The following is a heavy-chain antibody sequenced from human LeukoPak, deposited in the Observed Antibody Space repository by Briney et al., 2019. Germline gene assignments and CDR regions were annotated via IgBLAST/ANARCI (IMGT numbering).Heavy chain of an antibody. J-gene: IGHJ4*02. Sequence: PSETLSLTCTVSGGSISSSSYYWGWIRQPPGKGLEWIGYIYYSGSTNYNPSLKSRVTISVDTSKNQFSLKLSSVTAADTAVYYCARSGSSWPRFDYWGQGTLVTVSS. V-gene: IGHV4-61*05. CDR3: ARSGSSWPRFDY. CDR2: IYYSGST. D-gene: IGHD6-13*01. CDR1: GGSISSSSYY.